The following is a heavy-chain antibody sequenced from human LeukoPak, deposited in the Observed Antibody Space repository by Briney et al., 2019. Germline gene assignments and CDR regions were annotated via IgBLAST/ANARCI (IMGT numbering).Heavy chain of an antibody. J-gene: IGHJ4*02. CDR3: AKAKCLIFSGGWYYFDY. D-gene: IGHD6-19*01. V-gene: IGHV3-23*01. CDR1: RVTSTSLA. Sequence: PGGSLRLSCAPSRVTSTSLAMTSVGQAPGKGLEWVSSISDSGGRTYYAESVKGRFTISRDNSKTMLHLQMSSLRAEDTAVYYCAKAKCLIFSGGWYYFDYWGQGTLVTVSS. CDR2: ISDSGGRT.